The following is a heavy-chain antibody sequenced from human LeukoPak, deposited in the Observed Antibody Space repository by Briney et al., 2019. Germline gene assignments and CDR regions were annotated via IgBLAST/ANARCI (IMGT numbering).Heavy chain of an antibody. Sequence: SGRSLRLSCAASGFTFSSYSMNWVRQAPGKGLEWVSSISSSSYIYYADSVKGRFTISRDNAKNSLYLQMNSLRAEDTAVYYCATVLRYFDWLFRFDPWGQGTLVTVSS. CDR2: ISSSSYI. CDR1: GFTFSSYS. J-gene: IGHJ5*02. CDR3: ATVLRYFDWLFRFDP. D-gene: IGHD3-9*01. V-gene: IGHV3-21*01.